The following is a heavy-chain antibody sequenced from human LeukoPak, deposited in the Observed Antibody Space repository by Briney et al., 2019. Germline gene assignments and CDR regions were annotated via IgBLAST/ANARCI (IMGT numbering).Heavy chain of an antibody. D-gene: IGHD4-17*01. CDR3: ARTMTTMTTHGELDF. V-gene: IGHV1-18*01. CDR2: ISTDNGDT. CDR1: GYTFTTYG. Sequence: ASVKVSCKSSGYTFTTYGITWVRQAPGQGLEWMGWISTDNGDTNYAQKLQGRVTMTTDTSTSTAYMELRSLRSDDTAVYYCARTMTTMTTHGELDFWGQGTLVTVSS. J-gene: IGHJ4*02.